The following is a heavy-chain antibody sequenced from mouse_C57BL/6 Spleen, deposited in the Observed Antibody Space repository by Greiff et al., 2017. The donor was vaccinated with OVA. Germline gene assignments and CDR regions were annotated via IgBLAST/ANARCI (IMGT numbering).Heavy chain of an antibody. CDR3: ARGPYGSSYGYFDV. Sequence: QVQLKQPGAELVRPGTSVKLSCKASGYTFTSYWMHWVKQRPGQGLEWIGVIDPSASYTNYNQKFKGKATLTVDTSSSTAYMQLSSLTSEDSAVYYCARGPYGSSYGYFDVWGTGTTVTVSS. J-gene: IGHJ1*03. CDR1: GYTFTSYW. CDR2: IDPSASYT. D-gene: IGHD1-1*01. V-gene: IGHV1-59*01.